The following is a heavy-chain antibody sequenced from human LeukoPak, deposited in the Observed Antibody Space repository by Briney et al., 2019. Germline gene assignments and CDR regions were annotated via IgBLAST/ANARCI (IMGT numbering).Heavy chain of an antibody. Sequence: GASVKVSCKASGYTFTSYAMNWVRQAPGQGLEWMGWINTNTGNPTYAQGFTGRFVFSLDTSVSTAYLQISSLKAEDTAVYYCARDGEVAATLSYYYYMDVWGKGTTVTVSS. J-gene: IGHJ6*03. D-gene: IGHD2-15*01. V-gene: IGHV7-4-1*02. CDR1: GYTFTSYA. CDR3: ARDGEVAATLSYYYYMDV. CDR2: INTNTGNP.